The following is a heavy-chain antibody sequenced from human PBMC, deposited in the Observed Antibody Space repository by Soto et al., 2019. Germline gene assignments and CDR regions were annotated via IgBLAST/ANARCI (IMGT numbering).Heavy chain of an antibody. D-gene: IGHD1-26*01. CDR3: ARVSAGARDWYDP. CDR2: IKQDGTET. V-gene: IGHV3-7*04. Sequence: VGSLRLSCAAYGFPFSSYWMSWVRQAPGKGLEWVATIKQDGTETYYLDSVKGRFTISRDNAKTSLHLQMSSLRAEDTAVYYCARVSAGARDWYDPWGQGTLVTVSS. CDR1: GFPFSSYW. J-gene: IGHJ5*02.